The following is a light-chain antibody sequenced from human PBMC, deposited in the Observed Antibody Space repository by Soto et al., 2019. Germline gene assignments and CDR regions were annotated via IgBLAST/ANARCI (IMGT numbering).Light chain of an antibody. CDR1: QRISSSY. Sequence: EIVLTQSPGTLSLSPGERATLSCRASQRISSSYLSWYQKKPGQAPRLLIYGASSRATGIPDRFSGSGSGTDFTLTISRLEPEDFAVYYCQQYASSLLTFGGGTKVEIK. V-gene: IGKV3-20*01. CDR2: GAS. CDR3: QQYASSLLT. J-gene: IGKJ4*01.